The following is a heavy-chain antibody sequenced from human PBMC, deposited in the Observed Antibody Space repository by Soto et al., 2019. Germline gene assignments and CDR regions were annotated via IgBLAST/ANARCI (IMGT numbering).Heavy chain of an antibody. CDR3: ARGQLVLQGYYFDY. D-gene: IGHD6-6*01. J-gene: IGHJ4*02. CDR1: GYTFTGYY. CDR2: INPNSGGT. V-gene: IGHV1-2*04. Sequence: ASVKVSCKASGYTFTGYYMHWVRQAPGQGLEWMGWINPNSGGTNYAQKFQGWVTMTRDTSISTAYMELSRLRSDDTAVYYCARGQLVLQGYYFDYWGQGTLVTVSS.